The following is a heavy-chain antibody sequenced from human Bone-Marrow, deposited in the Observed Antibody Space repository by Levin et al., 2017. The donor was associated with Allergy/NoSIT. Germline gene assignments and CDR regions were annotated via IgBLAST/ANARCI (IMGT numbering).Heavy chain of an antibody. D-gene: IGHD2-21*01. CDR3: ANKAKFHNGLWGGSGY. CDR1: GFSFNDYA. J-gene: IGHJ4*02. Sequence: GGSLRLSCAASGFSFNDYALSWVRQVPGKGLQWVAAIRNRGNSDYPHYADSVRGRFTISRDSSKNTLYLQMNSLRVDDTAVYYCANKAKFHNGLWGGSGYWGQGTVVTVSS. CDR2: IRNRGNSDYP. V-gene: IGHV3-23*01.